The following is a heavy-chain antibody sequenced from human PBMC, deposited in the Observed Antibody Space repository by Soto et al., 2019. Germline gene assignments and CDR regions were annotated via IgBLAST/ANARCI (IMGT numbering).Heavy chain of an antibody. Sequence: EVQLLESGGGLVQPGGSLRLSCAASGFTFSSYAMSWVRQAPEKGLEWVSSISGSGGSTYYADSVKGRFTISRDNSKNTLYLQMNSLRAEDTAVYYCAKDRELLWFGEGNNWFDPWGQGTLVTVSS. CDR1: GFTFSSYA. D-gene: IGHD3-10*01. CDR2: ISGSGGST. V-gene: IGHV3-23*01. CDR3: AKDRELLWFGEGNNWFDP. J-gene: IGHJ5*02.